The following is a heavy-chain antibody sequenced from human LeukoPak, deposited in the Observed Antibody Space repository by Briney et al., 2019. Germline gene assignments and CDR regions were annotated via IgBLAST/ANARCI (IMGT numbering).Heavy chain of an antibody. CDR1: GFTFSSYA. D-gene: IGHD3-10*01. J-gene: IGHJ6*02. CDR2: ISYDGSNK. V-gene: IGHV3-30-3*01. Sequence: PGGSLRLSCAASGFTFSSYAMSWVRQAPGKGLEWVAVISYDGSNKYYADSVKGRFTISRDNSKNTLYLQMNSLRAEDTAVYYCARESRSHGMDVWGQGTTVTVSS. CDR3: ARESRSHGMDV.